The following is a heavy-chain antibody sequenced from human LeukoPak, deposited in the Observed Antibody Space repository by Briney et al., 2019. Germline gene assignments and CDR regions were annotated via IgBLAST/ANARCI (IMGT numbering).Heavy chain of an antibody. CDR1: GFTVINNY. CDR2: IYSGGST. Sequence: GGSLRLSCAASGFTVINNYMTWVRRAPGKGLEWVSVIYSGGSTYYADSVKGRFTISRDNSRNTLYLQMTSLRPEDTAIYYCVKDPSGNYFYFDYWGQGTLVTVSS. J-gene: IGHJ4*02. D-gene: IGHD1-26*01. CDR3: VKDPSGNYFYFDY. V-gene: IGHV3-66*01.